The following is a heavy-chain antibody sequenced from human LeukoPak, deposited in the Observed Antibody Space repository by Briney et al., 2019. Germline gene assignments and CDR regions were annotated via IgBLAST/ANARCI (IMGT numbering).Heavy chain of an antibody. J-gene: IGHJ3*02. V-gene: IGHV4-34*01. CDR3: ARDLNYYDSSGNLSDAFDI. D-gene: IGHD3-22*01. CDR1: GGSFSGYY. Sequence: SETLSLTCAVYGGSFSGYYWSWIRQPPGKGLEWIGEINHSGSTNYNPSLKSRVTISVDTSKNQFSLKLSSVTAADTAVYYCARDLNYYDSSGNLSDAFDIWGQGTMVTVSS. CDR2: INHSGST.